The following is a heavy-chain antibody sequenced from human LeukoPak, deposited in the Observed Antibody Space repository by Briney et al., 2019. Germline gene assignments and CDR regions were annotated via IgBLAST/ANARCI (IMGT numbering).Heavy chain of an antibody. CDR3: ARDRNYYDSSAYYFFDY. J-gene: IGHJ4*02. D-gene: IGHD3-22*01. V-gene: IGHV1-18*01. CDR1: GYTFYSYG. CDR2: ISAYNGNT. Sequence: ASVKVSCKASGYTFYSYGISWVRQAPGQGLEWMGWISAYNGNTNYAQKFQDRVTVTTDTYTSTAYMELRSLRSDDTAVYYCARDRNYYDSSAYYFFDYWGQGTLVTVSS.